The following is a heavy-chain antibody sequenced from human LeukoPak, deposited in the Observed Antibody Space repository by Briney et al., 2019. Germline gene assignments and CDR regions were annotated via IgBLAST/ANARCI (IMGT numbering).Heavy chain of an antibody. Sequence: SETLSLTCTVSSGSISSYYWGWIRQPPGKGLEWIGSIYYSGSTYYNPSLKSRVTISVDTSKNQFSLKLSSVTAADTAVYYCARVTVAGPGGVAYWGQGTLVTVSS. CDR2: IYYSGST. D-gene: IGHD6-19*01. CDR1: SGSISSYY. V-gene: IGHV4-39*07. CDR3: ARVTVAGPGGVAY. J-gene: IGHJ4*02.